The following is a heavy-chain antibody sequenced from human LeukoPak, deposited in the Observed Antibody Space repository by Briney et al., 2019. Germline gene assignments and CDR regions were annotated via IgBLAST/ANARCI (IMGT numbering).Heavy chain of an antibody. CDR1: GYSFTSYW. J-gene: IGHJ4*02. CDR3: ARDEDPWGDY. Sequence: HGESLKISCKGSGYSFTSYWIGWVRQAPGKGLEWVAVISYDGSNKYYADSVKGRFTISRDNAKNSLYLQMNSLRAEDTAVYYCARDEDPWGDYWGQGTLVTVSS. V-gene: IGHV3-30*12. CDR2: ISYDGSNK. D-gene: IGHD3-16*01.